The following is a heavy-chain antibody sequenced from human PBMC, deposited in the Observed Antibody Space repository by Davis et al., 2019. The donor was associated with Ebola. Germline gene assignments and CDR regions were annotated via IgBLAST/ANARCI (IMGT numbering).Heavy chain of an antibody. Sequence: PGGSLRLSCKGSGYSFTSYWIGWVRQMPGKGLEWMGIIYPGDSDTRYSPSFQGQVTISADKSISTAYLQWSTLKASDTAMYYCARDGDIVLMVYASWFDPWGQGTLVTVSS. V-gene: IGHV5-51*01. CDR2: IYPGDSDT. CDR1: GYSFTSYW. CDR3: ARDGDIVLMVYASWFDP. J-gene: IGHJ5*02. D-gene: IGHD2-8*01.